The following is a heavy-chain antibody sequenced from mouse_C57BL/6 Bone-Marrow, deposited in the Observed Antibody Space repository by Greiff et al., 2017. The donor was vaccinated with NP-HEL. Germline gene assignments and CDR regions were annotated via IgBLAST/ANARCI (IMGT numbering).Heavy chain of an antibody. V-gene: IGHV1-47*01. CDR3: ARRAYEYDAMGC. CDR1: GYTFTTYP. J-gene: IGHJ4*01. Sequence: QVQLQQSGAELVKPGASVKMSCKASGYTFTTYPIAWMKQNHGKSLEWIGNFHPYNDDPPYNEKFKGKATLTVEQSSSTVYLALSRLTSADAAVYDWARRAYEYDAMGCWGQGTSVTVAS. CDR2: FHPYNDDP. D-gene: IGHD6-5*01.